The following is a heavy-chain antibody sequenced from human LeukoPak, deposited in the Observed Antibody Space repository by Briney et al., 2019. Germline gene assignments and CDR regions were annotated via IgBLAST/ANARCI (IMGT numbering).Heavy chain of an antibody. Sequence: KSSETLSLICTVSGVSISSYYWSWIRQPAGKGLERIGRIFTSGSTHYNPSLKSRVTMSVDTSKNQFSLRLSSVTAADTAVYYCARVFDKDVWGKGTTVTVSS. V-gene: IGHV4-4*07. CDR1: GVSISSYY. CDR3: ARVFDKDV. J-gene: IGHJ6*03. D-gene: IGHD2-21*01. CDR2: IFTSGST.